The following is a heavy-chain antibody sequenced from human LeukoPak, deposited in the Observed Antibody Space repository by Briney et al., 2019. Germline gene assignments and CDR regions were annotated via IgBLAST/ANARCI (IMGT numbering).Heavy chain of an antibody. J-gene: IGHJ4*02. CDR1: GFTFSDYY. CDR3: ARVDTSGPYYFDY. D-gene: IGHD3-22*01. Sequence: GGSLRLSCAASGFTFSDYYMGWVRQAPGKGLGWMATIKQDGSEKYYVDSVKGRFTISRDNPKNSLYLQMNSLRAEDTAMYYCARVDTSGPYYFDYWGQGTLVTVSS. V-gene: IGHV3-7*01. CDR2: IKQDGSEK.